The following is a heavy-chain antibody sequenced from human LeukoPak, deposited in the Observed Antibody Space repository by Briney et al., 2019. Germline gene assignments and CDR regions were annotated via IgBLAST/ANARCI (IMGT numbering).Heavy chain of an antibody. V-gene: IGHV1-2*06. D-gene: IGHD3-10*01. J-gene: IGHJ5*02. CDR1: GYTFTGYY. CDR2: INPNTGGT. CDR3: AREPMVRDFNWFDP. Sequence: APVKVSCKASGYTFTGYYIHWVRQAPGQGLEWMGRINPNTGGTHYAQMFQGRVTMTRDTSISTAYMGLSRLTSDDTAVYYCAREPMVRDFNWFDPWGQGTLVTVSP.